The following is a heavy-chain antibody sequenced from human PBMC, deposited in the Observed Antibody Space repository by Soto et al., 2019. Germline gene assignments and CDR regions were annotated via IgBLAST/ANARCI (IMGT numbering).Heavy chain of an antibody. V-gene: IGHV4-34*01. CDR1: GGSFSGYY. J-gene: IGHJ5*02. CDR3: ARAPLLVRGVKNWFDP. Sequence: SETLSLTCAVYGGSFSGYYWSWIRQPPGKGLEWIGEINHSGSTNYNPSLKSRVTISVDTSKNQFPLKLSSVTAADTTVYYCARAPLLVRGVKNWFDPWGQGTLVTVSS. D-gene: IGHD3-10*01. CDR2: INHSGST.